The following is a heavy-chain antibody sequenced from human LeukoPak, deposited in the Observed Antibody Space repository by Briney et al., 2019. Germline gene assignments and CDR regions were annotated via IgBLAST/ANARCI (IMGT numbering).Heavy chain of an antibody. CDR2: INPNSGGT. Sequence: ASVKVSCKASGDTFTGYYMHWVRQAPGQGLEWMGWINPNSGGTNYAQKFQGRVTMPRDTSISTAYMELSRLRSDDTSVYYCARDPVEFLYYYDSSGYSDYWGQGTLVTVSS. D-gene: IGHD3-22*01. V-gene: IGHV1-2*02. CDR3: ARDPVEFLYYYDSSGYSDY. J-gene: IGHJ4*02. CDR1: GDTFTGYY.